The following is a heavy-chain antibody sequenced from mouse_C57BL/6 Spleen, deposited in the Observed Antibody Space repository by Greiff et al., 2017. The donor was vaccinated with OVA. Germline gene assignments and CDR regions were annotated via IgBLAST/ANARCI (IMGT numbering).Heavy chain of an antibody. J-gene: IGHJ1*03. D-gene: IGHD1-1*01. CDR1: GYTFTSYW. CDR2: IHPSDSDT. CDR3: AISITTVDWYFDV. V-gene: IGHV1-74*01. Sequence: QVQLQQPGAELVKPGASVKVSCKASGYTFTSYWMHWVKQRPGQGLEWIGRIHPSDSDTNYNQKLKGKATLTVDKSSSTAYMQLSSLTSEDSAVYYCAISITTVDWYFDVWGTGTTVTVSS.